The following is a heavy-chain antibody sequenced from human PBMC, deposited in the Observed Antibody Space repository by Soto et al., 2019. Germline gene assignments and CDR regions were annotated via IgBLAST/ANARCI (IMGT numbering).Heavy chain of an antibody. D-gene: IGHD1-1*01. Sequence: PSETLSLTCSFSGDSISTVDYFWAWIRQPPGQALEYIGYIYKSTTTYYNPSFEGRVAISLDTSKSQFSLTVTSVTAADTAVYFCARGRYCLTGTCFPNWFDSWGQGILVPV. V-gene: IGHV4-30-4*01. CDR2: IYKSTTT. CDR1: GDSISTVDYF. CDR3: ARGRYCLTGTCFPNWFDS. J-gene: IGHJ5*01.